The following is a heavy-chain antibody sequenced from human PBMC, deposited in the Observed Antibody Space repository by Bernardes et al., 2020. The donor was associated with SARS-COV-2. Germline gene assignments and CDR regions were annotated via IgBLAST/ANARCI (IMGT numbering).Heavy chain of an antibody. CDR3: AKYVRGFNRPIDY. J-gene: IGHJ4*02. CDR2: INGRGDST. D-gene: IGHD1-26*01. CDR1: GFTFSNHA. V-gene: IGHV3-23*01. Sequence: GGSLRLSCVASGFTFSNHAMSWVRQAPEKGLEWLSVINGRGDSTSYAHSAKGRLTISKNNSKNMLYMQMNGLGAEDTAVYCCAKYVRGFNRPIDYWGQGTLVTVSS.